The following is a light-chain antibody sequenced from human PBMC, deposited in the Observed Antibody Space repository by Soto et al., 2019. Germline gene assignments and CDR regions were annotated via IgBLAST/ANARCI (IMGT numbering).Light chain of an antibody. J-gene: IGKJ2*01. CDR3: QNYNSVPYT. CDR1: QAISNY. V-gene: IGKV1-27*01. CDR2: AAS. Sequence: DIQMTQSPSSLSASVGDRVTITCRASQAISNYLAWYQQKPGQGPKLLIYAASTLQSGVPSRFSGSGSGTDFTLTSSSLQPEDAATYYCQNYNSVPYTFGQGTKLEIK.